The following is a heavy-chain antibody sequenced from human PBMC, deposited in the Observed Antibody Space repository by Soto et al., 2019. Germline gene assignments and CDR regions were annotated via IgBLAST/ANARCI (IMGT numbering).Heavy chain of an antibody. Sequence: ASGKVSCKASGYTFTSYGISWVRQAPGQGLEWMGWISAYNGNTNYAQKLQGRVTMTTDTSTSTAYMELRSLRSDDTAVYYCERDRGTVTDHAFDIWGQGTMVPVSS. CDR1: GYTFTSYG. D-gene: IGHD4-17*01. J-gene: IGHJ3*02. V-gene: IGHV1-18*01. CDR2: ISAYNGNT. CDR3: ERDRGTVTDHAFDI.